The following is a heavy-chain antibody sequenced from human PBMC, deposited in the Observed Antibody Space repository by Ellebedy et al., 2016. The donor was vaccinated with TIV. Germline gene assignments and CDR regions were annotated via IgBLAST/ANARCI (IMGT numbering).Heavy chain of an antibody. D-gene: IGHD3-22*01. CDR2: ISAYNGNT. CDR1: GGTFSSYA. V-gene: IGHV1-18*01. Sequence: AASVKVSCKASGGTFSSYAISWVRQAPGQGLEWMGWISAYNGNTNYAQKLQGRVTMTTDTSTSTAYMELRSLRSDDTAVYFCARDFYDSVGYSIYGPFDYWGQGALVTVSS. J-gene: IGHJ4*02. CDR3: ARDFYDSVGYSIYGPFDY.